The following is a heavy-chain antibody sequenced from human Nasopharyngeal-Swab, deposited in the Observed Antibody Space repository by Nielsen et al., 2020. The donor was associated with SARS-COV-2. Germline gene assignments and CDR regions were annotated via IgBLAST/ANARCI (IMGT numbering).Heavy chain of an antibody. CDR3: AKLGSIVGATTGY. Sequence: WIRQPPGKGLEWVAVISYDGSNKYYADSVKGRFTISRDSSKNTLYLQMNSLRAEDTAVYCCAKLGSIVGATTGYWGQGTLVTSPQ. V-gene: IGHV3-30*18. J-gene: IGHJ4*02. CDR2: ISYDGSNK. D-gene: IGHD1-26*01.